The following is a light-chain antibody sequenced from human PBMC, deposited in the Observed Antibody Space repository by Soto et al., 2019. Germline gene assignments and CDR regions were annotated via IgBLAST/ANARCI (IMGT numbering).Light chain of an antibody. CDR1: NSNIGSNT. Sequence: QSVLTQPPSASGTPGQRVPISCSGTNSNIGSNTVNWYQQLPGTAPRLLIYSNNQRPSGVPDRFSGSKSGTSASLAISGLQSKDEADYYCAAWDDSLNGVVFGGGTKLTVL. V-gene: IGLV1-44*01. CDR2: SNN. J-gene: IGLJ2*01. CDR3: AAWDDSLNGVV.